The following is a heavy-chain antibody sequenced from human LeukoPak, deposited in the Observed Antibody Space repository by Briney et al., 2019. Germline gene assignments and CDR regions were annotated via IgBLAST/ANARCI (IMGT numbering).Heavy chain of an antibody. CDR3: AKVPRDSDCY. CDR1: GFTFSSYS. CDR2: IRYDGSNK. J-gene: IGHJ4*02. Sequence: GGSLRLSCAASGFTFSSYSMNWVRQAPGKGLEWVAFIRYDGSNKYYGDSVKGRFTISRDNAKNSLYLQMNSLGAEDTAVYYCAKVPRDSDCYWGQGTLVTVSS. D-gene: IGHD2-21*02. V-gene: IGHV3-30*02.